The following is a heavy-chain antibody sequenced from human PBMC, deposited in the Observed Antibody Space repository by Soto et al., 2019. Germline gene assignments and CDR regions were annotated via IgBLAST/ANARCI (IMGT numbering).Heavy chain of an antibody. CDR1: GGSISTYY. CDR3: ARLTSSRFPNFDL. D-gene: IGHD2-2*01. J-gene: IGHJ4*02. CDR2: IYYSGST. V-gene: IGHV4-59*08. Sequence: SETLSLTCNVSGGSISTYYWSWIRQPPGKGLEWIGFIYYSGSTDYNPSLKSRVTVSVDTSKNQFSLNLTSVTAADTAVYYCARLTSSRFPNFDLWGQGTLVTVSS.